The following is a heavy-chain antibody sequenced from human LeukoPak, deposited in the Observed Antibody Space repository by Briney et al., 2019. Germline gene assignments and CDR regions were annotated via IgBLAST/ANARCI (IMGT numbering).Heavy chain of an antibody. Sequence: GGSLRLSCAASGFTVSSNYMSWVRQAPGKGLEWVSVLYSGGHTNYADSVKGRFTISRDNSKNTLYLQMNSLRADDTAVYYCVREGGKTFDYWGQGTLATVSS. CDR2: LYSGGHT. CDR1: GFTVSSNY. V-gene: IGHV3-53*01. CDR3: VREGGKTFDY. J-gene: IGHJ4*02.